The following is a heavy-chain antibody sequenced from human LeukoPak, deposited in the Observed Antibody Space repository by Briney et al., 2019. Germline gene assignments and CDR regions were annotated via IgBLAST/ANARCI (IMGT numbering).Heavy chain of an antibody. Sequence: GGSLRLSCAASGFTFSSYAMSWVRQAPGKGLEWVSAISGSGGSTYYADSVKGRFTISRDNSKNTLYLQMNSLRAEDTAVYYCASTLGSSSWLYYFDYWGQGTLVTVSS. D-gene: IGHD6-13*01. J-gene: IGHJ4*02. CDR3: ASTLGSSSWLYYFDY. V-gene: IGHV3-23*01. CDR2: ISGSGGST. CDR1: GFTFSSYA.